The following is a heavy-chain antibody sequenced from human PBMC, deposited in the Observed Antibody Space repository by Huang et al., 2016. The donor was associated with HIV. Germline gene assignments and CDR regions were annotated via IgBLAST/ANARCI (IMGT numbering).Heavy chain of an antibody. V-gene: IGHV4-59*01. CDR1: GGSLRSNY. J-gene: IGHJ4*02. CDR2: TSYSGCN. D-gene: IGHD1-1*01. Sequence: QFQLQESGPGLVKPSETLSLPCSVSGGSLRSNYCSWIRPPPEKGLEWIGSTSYSGCNNDGPSLKSRVTIFSDTSQNQVSLKVHSVTAADTAVYYCAREFSTLNGARAADYWGQGALVTVSS. CDR3: AREFSTLNGARAADY.